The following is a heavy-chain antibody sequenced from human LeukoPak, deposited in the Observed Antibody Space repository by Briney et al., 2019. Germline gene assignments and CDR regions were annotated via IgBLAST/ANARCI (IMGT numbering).Heavy chain of an antibody. CDR1: GGSISSSSYY. Sequence: SETLSLTCTVSGGSISSSSYYWGWIRQPPGKGLEWIGSIYYSGGTYYNPSLKSRVTISVDTSKNQFSLKLSSVTAADTAVYYCARQARLAIDYWGQGTLVTVSS. V-gene: IGHV4-39*01. J-gene: IGHJ4*02. D-gene: IGHD1-26*01. CDR2: IYYSGGT. CDR3: ARQARLAIDY.